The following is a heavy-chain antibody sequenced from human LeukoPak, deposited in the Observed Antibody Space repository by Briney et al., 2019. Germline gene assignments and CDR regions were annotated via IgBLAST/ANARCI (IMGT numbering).Heavy chain of an antibody. CDR1: GFTFSNYG. Sequence: GGSLRLSCAASGFTFSNYGMLWVRQAPGKGLEWVAVISFDGNNKYYADSVKGRFTISRDNSMTTLFLQMNSLRAEDTAVYFCAKSGYCTSTSCQIEYWGQGTLVTVSS. CDR3: AKSGYCTSTSCQIEY. CDR2: ISFDGNNK. J-gene: IGHJ4*02. V-gene: IGHV3-30*18. D-gene: IGHD2-2*03.